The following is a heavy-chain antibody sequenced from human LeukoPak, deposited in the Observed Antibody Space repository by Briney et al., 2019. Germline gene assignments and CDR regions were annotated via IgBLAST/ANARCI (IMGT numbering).Heavy chain of an antibody. D-gene: IGHD1-7*01. CDR1: GFTSSTYD. V-gene: IGHV3-13*01. CDR2: IGTAGAT. CDR3: ARGPVVGITGTKGYFDY. Sequence: GGSLRLSCAASGFTSSTYDIHWVRHARGKGLEWVSSIGTAGATYYAGSVRGRFTISRENVKNAFYLQMNSLRPGDTAVYYCARGPVVGITGTKGYFDYWGHGTLVTVSS. J-gene: IGHJ4*01.